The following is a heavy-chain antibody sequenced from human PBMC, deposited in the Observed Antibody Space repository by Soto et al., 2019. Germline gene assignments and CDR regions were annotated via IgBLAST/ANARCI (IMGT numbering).Heavy chain of an antibody. D-gene: IGHD1-26*01. Sequence: QVQLVQSGAEVKKPGSSVKVSCKASGGTFSSYAISWVRQAPGQGLEWMGGIIPIFGTANYAQKFQGRVTITADEATSTAYMERSSRRSEDTAVYYCASQGVGATFFDYWGQGTLVTVSS. V-gene: IGHV1-69*01. J-gene: IGHJ4*02. CDR1: GGTFSSYA. CDR3: ASQGVGATFFDY. CDR2: IIPIFGTA.